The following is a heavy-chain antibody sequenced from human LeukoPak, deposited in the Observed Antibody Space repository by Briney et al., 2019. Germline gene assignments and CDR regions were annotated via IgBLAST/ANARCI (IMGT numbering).Heavy chain of an antibody. D-gene: IGHD3-22*01. J-gene: IGHJ5*02. Sequence: GGSLRLSCAASGFTFSSYAMHWVRPAPGKGLEWVAVISYDGSNKYYADSVKGRFTISRDNSKNTLYLQMNSLRAEDTAVYYCASEPELGIVVVPPRAWGEATLVTVSS. V-gene: IGHV3-30-3*01. CDR1: GFTFSSYA. CDR3: ASEPELGIVVVPPRA. CDR2: ISYDGSNK.